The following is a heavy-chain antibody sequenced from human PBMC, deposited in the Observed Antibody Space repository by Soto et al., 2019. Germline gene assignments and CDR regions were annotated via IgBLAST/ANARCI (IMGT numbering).Heavy chain of an antibody. CDR1: GFTFSSYA. D-gene: IGHD3-3*01. V-gene: IGHV3-64*01. J-gene: IGHJ6*03. CDR2: ISSNGGST. CDR3: AREVWSDFYYYYYMDV. Sequence: GGSLRLSCAASGFTFSSYAMHWVRQAPGKGLEYVSAISSNGGSTYYANSVKGRFTISRDNSKNTLYLQMGSLRAEDMAVYYCAREVWSDFYYYYYMDVWGKGTTVTVSS.